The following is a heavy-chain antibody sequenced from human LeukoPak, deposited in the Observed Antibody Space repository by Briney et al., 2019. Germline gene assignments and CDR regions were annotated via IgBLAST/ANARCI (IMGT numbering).Heavy chain of an antibody. J-gene: IGHJ4*02. D-gene: IGHD3-9*01. CDR1: GYTFTGYY. V-gene: IGHV1-24*01. CDR3: ATGFDWLDY. CDR2: FDPEDGET. Sequence: ASVKVSCKASGYTFTGYYMHWVRQAPGQGLEWMGGFDPEDGETIYAQKFQGRVTMTEDTSTDTAYMELSSLRSEDTAVYYCATGFDWLDYWGQGTLVTVSS.